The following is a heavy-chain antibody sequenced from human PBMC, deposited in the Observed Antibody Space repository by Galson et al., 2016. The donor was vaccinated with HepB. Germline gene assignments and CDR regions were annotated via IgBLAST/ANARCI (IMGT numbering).Heavy chain of an antibody. V-gene: IGHV3-64*02. J-gene: IGHJ6*02. CDR1: GFTFSNFA. CDR2: ISSDGGST. D-gene: IGHD4-17*01. Sequence: LRLSCAASGFTFSNFAMHWVRQAPGKGLEYVSGISSDGGSTFYADSVKDRFTVARDNSKDTLYLQMGSLGADDMAAYYCASPVYGDYISYYYYGMGVWGQVTTVTVSS. CDR3: ASPVYGDYISYYYYGMGV.